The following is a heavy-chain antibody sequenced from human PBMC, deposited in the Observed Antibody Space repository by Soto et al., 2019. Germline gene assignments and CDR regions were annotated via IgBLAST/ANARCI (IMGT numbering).Heavy chain of an antibody. Sequence: SVKVSCKASGGTFSSYAISWVRQAPGQGLEWMGGIIPIFGTANYAQKFQGRVTITADKSTSTAYMELSSLRSEDTAVYYCARDTYYYGSGSYYNGPFETEGYYYYGMDVWGQGTKVTVSS. J-gene: IGHJ6*02. D-gene: IGHD3-10*01. V-gene: IGHV1-69*06. CDR1: GGTFSSYA. CDR3: ARDTYYYGSGSYYNGPFETEGYYYYGMDV. CDR2: IIPIFGTA.